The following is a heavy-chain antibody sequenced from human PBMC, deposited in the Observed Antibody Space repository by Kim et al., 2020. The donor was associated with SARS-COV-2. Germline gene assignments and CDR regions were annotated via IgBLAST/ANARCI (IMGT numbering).Heavy chain of an antibody. CDR2: IYYSGST. V-gene: IGHV4-39*01. CDR3: ARHVIGAYYYGSGNWFDP. Sequence: SETLSLTCTVSGGSISSSSYYWGWIRQPPGKGLEWIGSIYYSGSTYYNPSLKSRVTISVDTSKNQFSLKLSSVTAADTAVYYCARHVIGAYYYGSGNWFDPWGQGTLVTVSS. D-gene: IGHD3-10*01. J-gene: IGHJ5*02. CDR1: GGSISSSSYY.